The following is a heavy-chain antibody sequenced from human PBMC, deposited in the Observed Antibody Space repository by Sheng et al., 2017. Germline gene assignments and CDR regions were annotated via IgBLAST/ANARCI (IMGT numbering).Heavy chain of an antibody. CDR1: GFTFSNYW. CDR3: TGTTEGAY. D-gene: IGHD3-16*01. J-gene: IGHJ4*02. V-gene: IGHV3-30*03. CDR2: VSYDGNKK. Sequence: VQLVESGGGLVQPGGSLRLSCEGAGFTFSNYWMSWVRQAPGKGLEWVAVVSYDGNKKYYADSVKGRFTISRDSSKNMLYLQMNSLRAEDTAVYYCTGTTEGAYWGQGALVTVSS.